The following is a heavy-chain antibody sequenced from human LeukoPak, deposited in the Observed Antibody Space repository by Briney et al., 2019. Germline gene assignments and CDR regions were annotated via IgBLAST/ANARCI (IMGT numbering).Heavy chain of an antibody. CDR3: ARGHYYTDMLTNYWVRYFDY. CDR2: VWTDGTTK. J-gene: IGHJ4*02. V-gene: IGHV3-33*01. D-gene: IGHD3-9*01. Sequence: GRSVRLSCAASGFTFSNYGMHWVRQAPGKGLEWVAVVWTDGTTKNYADSVKGRFTISRDNSKNTLYMQMNSLRAEDTAVYYCARGHYYTDMLTNYWVRYFDYWGQGTLVTVSS. CDR1: GFTFSNYG.